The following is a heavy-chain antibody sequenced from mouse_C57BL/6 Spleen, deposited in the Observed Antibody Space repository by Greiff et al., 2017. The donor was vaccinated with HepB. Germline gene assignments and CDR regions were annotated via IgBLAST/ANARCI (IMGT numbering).Heavy chain of an antibody. J-gene: IGHJ2*01. D-gene: IGHD1-1*01. CDR2: IHPNSGST. CDR3: ALDVITTVVAGDY. V-gene: IGHV1-64*01. Sequence: QVQLQQSGAELVKPGASVKLSCKASGYTFTSYWMHWVKQRPGQGLEWIGMIHPNSGSTNYNEKFKSKATLTVDKSSSTAYMQLSSLTSEDSAVYYCALDVITTVVAGDYWGQGTTLTVSS. CDR1: GYTFTSYW.